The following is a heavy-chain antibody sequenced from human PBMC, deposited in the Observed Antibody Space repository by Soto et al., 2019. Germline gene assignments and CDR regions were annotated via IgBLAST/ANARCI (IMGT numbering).Heavy chain of an antibody. J-gene: IGHJ6*02. D-gene: IGHD3-10*01. Sequence: QITLKESGPPLVKPTQTLTLTCTFSGFSLSTSGVGVGWIRQPPGKALEWLALIYWDDDKRYSPSLKSRLTITKDTSKNQVVLTMTNMDPVDTATYYCAHRLGGSGREGFYYYGMDVWGQGTTVTVSS. CDR2: IYWDDDK. CDR3: AHRLGGSGREGFYYYGMDV. V-gene: IGHV2-5*02. CDR1: GFSLSTSGVG.